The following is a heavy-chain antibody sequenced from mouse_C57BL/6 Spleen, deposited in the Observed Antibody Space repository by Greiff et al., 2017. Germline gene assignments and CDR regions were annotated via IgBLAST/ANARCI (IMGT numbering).Heavy chain of an antibody. J-gene: IGHJ3*01. CDR3: ARSGGNPLFAY. V-gene: IGHV1-61*01. CDR1: GYTFTSYW. D-gene: IGHD2-1*01. Sequence: QVQLQQPGAELVRPGSSVKLSCKASGYTFTSYWMDWVKQRPGQGLEWIGNIYPSDSETHYNQKFKDKATLTVDKSSSTAYMQLSSLTSEDSAVYYCARSGGNPLFAYWGQGTLVTVSA. CDR2: IYPSDSET.